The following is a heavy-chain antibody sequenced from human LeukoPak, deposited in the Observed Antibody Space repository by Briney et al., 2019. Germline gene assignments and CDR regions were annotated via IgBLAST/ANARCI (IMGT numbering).Heavy chain of an antibody. CDR2: INHSGST. CDR3: ARRVVPAAFAYYMDV. V-gene: IGHV4-34*01. J-gene: IGHJ6*03. Sequence: SETLSLTCAVYGGSFSGYYWSWIRQPPGKGLEWIGEINHSGSTNYNPSLKSRVTISVDTSKNQFSLKLSPVTAADTAVYYCARRVVPAAFAYYMDVWGKGTTVTVSS. D-gene: IGHD2-2*01. CDR1: GGSFSGYY.